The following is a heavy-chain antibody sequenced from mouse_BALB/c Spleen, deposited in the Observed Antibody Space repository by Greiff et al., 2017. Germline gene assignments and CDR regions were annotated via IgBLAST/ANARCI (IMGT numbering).Heavy chain of an antibody. Sequence: EVKLQESGGGLVKPGGSLKLSCAASGFTFSDYYMYWVRQTPEKRLEWVATISDGGSYTYYPDSVKGRFTISRDNAKNNLYLQMSSLKSEDTAMYYCARALLLRFYAMDYWGQGTSVTVSS. CDR1: GFTFSDYY. V-gene: IGHV5-4*02. D-gene: IGHD1-1*01. CDR3: ARALLLRFYAMDY. J-gene: IGHJ4*01. CDR2: ISDGGSYT.